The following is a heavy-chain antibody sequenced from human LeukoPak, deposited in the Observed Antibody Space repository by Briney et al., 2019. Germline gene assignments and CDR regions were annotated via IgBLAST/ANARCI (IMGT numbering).Heavy chain of an antibody. V-gene: IGHV1-2*02. CDR3: VPSNSFEYYFDY. Sequence: ASVKVSFKASGYTFTNYYMHWVRQAPGQGLEWMGWINPKSGGTNYAQKFQGRVTMTRDTSISTAYMEPNRLRSDDTAVYYCVPSNSFEYYFDYWGQGTLVTVSS. D-gene: IGHD3-16*01. CDR1: GYTFTNYY. J-gene: IGHJ4*02. CDR2: INPKSGGT.